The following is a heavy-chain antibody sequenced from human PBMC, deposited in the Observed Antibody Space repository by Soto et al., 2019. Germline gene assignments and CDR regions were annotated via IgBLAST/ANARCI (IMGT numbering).Heavy chain of an antibody. CDR1: GYTFTSYG. D-gene: IGHD3-9*01. J-gene: IGHJ6*02. V-gene: IGHV1-18*01. Sequence: GASVKVSCKASGYTFTSYGIRWVRQAPGQGLEWMGWISAYNGNTNYAQKLQGRVTMTTDTSTSTAYMELSSLRSDDTAVYYGAKEFDYPTGDYYCGMDVWGQGTTVTVSS. CDR2: ISAYNGNT. CDR3: AKEFDYPTGDYYCGMDV.